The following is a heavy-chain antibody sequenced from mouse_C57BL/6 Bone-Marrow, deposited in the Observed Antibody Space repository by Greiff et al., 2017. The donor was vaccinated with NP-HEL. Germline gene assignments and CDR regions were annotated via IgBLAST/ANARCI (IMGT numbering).Heavy chain of an antibody. Sequence: EVKLVESGGGLVKPGGSLKLSCAASGFTFSDYGMHWVRQAPEKGLEWVAYISSGSSTIYYADTVKGRFTISRDNAKNTLFLQMTSLRSEDTAMYYCARRRRAWFAYWGQGTLVTVSA. V-gene: IGHV5-17*01. J-gene: IGHJ3*01. CDR2: ISSGSSTI. CDR3: ARRRRAWFAY. CDR1: GFTFSDYG.